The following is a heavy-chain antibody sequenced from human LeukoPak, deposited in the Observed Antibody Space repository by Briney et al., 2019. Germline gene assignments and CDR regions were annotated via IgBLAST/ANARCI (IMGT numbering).Heavy chain of an antibody. D-gene: IGHD3-16*01. CDR1: GYSISSGYY. CDR2: IYHSGST. Sequence: KPSETLSLTCTVSGYSISSGYYWGWIRQPPGKGLEWIGSIYHSGSTYYNPSLKSRVTISVDTSKNQFSLKLSSVTAADTAVYYCARSTYSYGPEDYMDVWGKGTTVTVSS. J-gene: IGHJ6*03. V-gene: IGHV4-38-2*02. CDR3: ARSTYSYGPEDYMDV.